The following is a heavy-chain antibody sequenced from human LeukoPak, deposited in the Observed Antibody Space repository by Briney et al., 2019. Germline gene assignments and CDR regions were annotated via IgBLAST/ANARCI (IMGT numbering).Heavy chain of an antibody. CDR3: ARDRDLNWFDP. V-gene: IGHV4-4*07. J-gene: IGHJ5*02. CDR2: IYTSGST. Sequence: PSETLSLTCTVSGGSISSYYWSWIRQPAGKGLEWIGRIYTSGSTNYNPSLKSRVTMSVDTSKIQFSLKLSSVAAADTAVYYCARDRDLNWFDPWGQGTLVTVSS. CDR1: GGSISSYY.